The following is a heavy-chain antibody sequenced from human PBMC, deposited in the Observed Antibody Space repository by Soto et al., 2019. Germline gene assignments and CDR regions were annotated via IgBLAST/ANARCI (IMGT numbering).Heavy chain of an antibody. V-gene: IGHV3-48*01. CDR3: AKDQGSSWYEIDY. D-gene: IGHD6-13*01. Sequence: GGYLRLSCAASGFTFSSYSMNWVRQAPGKGLEWVSYISSSSSTIYYADSVKGRFTISRDNAKNSLYLQMNSLRAEDTAVYYCAKDQGSSWYEIDYWGQGTLVTVSS. J-gene: IGHJ4*02. CDR1: GFTFSSYS. CDR2: ISSSSSTI.